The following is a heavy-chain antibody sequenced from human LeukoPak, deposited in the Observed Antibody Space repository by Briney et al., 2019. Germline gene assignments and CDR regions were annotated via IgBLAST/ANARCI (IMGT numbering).Heavy chain of an antibody. V-gene: IGHV1-18*01. Sequence: ASVKVSCRASGYTFTSYGISWVRQAPGQGLEWMGWVSTYNGNTKYAQNLQGRVTTTTDTSTSTAYMELRSLRSDDTAMYYCARQSTGSYYSPIDYWGQGTLVTVSS. CDR1: GYTFTSYG. J-gene: IGHJ4*02. CDR2: VSTYNGNT. D-gene: IGHD1-26*01. CDR3: ARQSTGSYYSPIDY.